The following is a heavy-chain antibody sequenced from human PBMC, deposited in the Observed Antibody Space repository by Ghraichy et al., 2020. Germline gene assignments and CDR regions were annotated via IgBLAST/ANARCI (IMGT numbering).Heavy chain of an antibody. D-gene: IGHD3-22*01. CDR1: GDSVSSNSAA. V-gene: IGHV6-1*01. Sequence: SQTLSLTCAISGDSVSSNSAAWNWIRQSPSRGLEWLGRTYYRSKWYNDYAVSVKSRITINPDTSKNQFSLQLNSVTPEDTAVYYSARGDKYYYDSSGSTLSPDVYFDYWGQGTLVTVSS. J-gene: IGHJ4*02. CDR3: ARGDKYYYDSSGSTLSPDVYFDY. CDR2: TYYRSKWYN.